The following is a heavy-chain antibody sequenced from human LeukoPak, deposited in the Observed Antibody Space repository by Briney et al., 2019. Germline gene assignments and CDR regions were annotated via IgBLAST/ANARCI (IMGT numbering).Heavy chain of an antibody. V-gene: IGHV1-2*02. CDR2: INPNSGGT. J-gene: IGHJ4*02. CDR3: ARAVSGSYYVNFDY. CDR1: GYTFTGYY. Sequence: AASVKVSCKASGYTFTGYYMHWVRQAPGQGVEWMGWINPNSGGTNYAQKFQGRVTMTRDTSISTAYMELSRLRSDDTAVYYCARAVSGSYYVNFDYWGQGTLVTVSS. D-gene: IGHD1-26*01.